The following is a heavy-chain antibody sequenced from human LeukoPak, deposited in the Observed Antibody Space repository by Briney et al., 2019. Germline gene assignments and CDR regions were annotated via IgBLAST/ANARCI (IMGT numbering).Heavy chain of an antibody. Sequence: SETLSLTCAVYGGSFSGYYWSWIRQPPGKGLEWIGEINHSGSTNYNPSLKSRVTISVDTSKNQFSLKLSSVTAADTAVYYCALILGDIDYWGQGTLATVSS. D-gene: IGHD3-10*01. J-gene: IGHJ4*02. CDR2: INHSGST. CDR1: GGSFSGYY. V-gene: IGHV4-34*01. CDR3: ALILGDIDY.